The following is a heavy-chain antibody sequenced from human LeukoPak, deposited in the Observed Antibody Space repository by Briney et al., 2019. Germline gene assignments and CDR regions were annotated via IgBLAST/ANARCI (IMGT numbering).Heavy chain of an antibody. J-gene: IGHJ5*02. D-gene: IGHD3-22*01. V-gene: IGHV5-51*01. CDR3: ARLFPGSSGYYPDSYNWFDP. CDR1: GYSFTSYW. Sequence: GESLKISCKGSGYSFTSYWIGWVRQMPGKGLEWMGIIYPGDSDTRYSPSFQGQVTISADKSISTAYLQWSSLKASDTAMYYCARLFPGSSGYYPDSYNWFDPWGQGTLVTVSS. CDR2: IYPGDSDT.